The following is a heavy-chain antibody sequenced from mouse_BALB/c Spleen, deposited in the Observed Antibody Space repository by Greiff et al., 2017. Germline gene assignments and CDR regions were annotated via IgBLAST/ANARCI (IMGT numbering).Heavy chain of an antibody. CDR2: ISYSGST. D-gene: IGHD3-1*01. V-gene: IGHV3-2*02. CDR1: GYSITSDYA. Sequence: EVKLQESGPGLVKPSQSLSLTCTVTGYSITSDYAWNWIRQFPGNKLEWMGYISYSGSTSYNPSLKSRISITRDTSKNQFFLQLNSVTTEDTATYYCARSGLTQFAYWGQGTLVTVSA. J-gene: IGHJ3*01. CDR3: ARSGLTQFAY.